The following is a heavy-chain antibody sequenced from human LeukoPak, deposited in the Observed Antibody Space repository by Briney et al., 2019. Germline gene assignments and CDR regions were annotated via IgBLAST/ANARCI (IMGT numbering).Heavy chain of an antibody. D-gene: IGHD6-19*01. Sequence: SETLSLTCGVYGGSFSGYYWSWIRQPPGRGLEWIGEINQSGSTNYNPSLKSRVTISVDTSTNQFSLKLSSATAADTGVYYCATKYSVAVAANPPYFDYWGQGTLVTVSS. J-gene: IGHJ4*02. V-gene: IGHV4-34*01. CDR1: GGSFSGYY. CDR2: INQSGST. CDR3: ATKYSVAVAANPPYFDY.